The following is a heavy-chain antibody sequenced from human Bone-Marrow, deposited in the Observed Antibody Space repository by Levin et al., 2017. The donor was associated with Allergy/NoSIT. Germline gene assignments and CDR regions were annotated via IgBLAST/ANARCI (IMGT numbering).Heavy chain of an antibody. Sequence: GESLKISCKASGYTFIGYYMHWVRQAPGQGLEWMGWINPNSGGTTYAQKFQGRVTMTRDTSIRTAYMELSRLTFDDTAVYYCARGMTTVTSDDRFDPWGQGTLVTVSS. CDR2: INPNSGGT. D-gene: IGHD4-17*01. CDR3: ARGMTTVTSDDRFDP. CDR1: GYTFIGYY. V-gene: IGHV1-2*02. J-gene: IGHJ5*02.